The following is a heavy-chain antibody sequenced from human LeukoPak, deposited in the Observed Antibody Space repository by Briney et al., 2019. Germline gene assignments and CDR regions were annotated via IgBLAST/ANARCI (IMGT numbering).Heavy chain of an antibody. CDR1: AGSISSYY. D-gene: IGHD5-18*01. V-gene: IGHV4-34*01. Sequence: PSETLSLTCTVSAGSISSYYWSWIRQPPGKGLEWIGEINHSGSTNYNPSLKSRVTISVDTSKNQFSLKLSSVTAADTAVYYCARGLYVSYGYPYYYYGMDVWGQGTTVTVSS. CDR3: ARGLYVSYGYPYYYYGMDV. CDR2: INHSGST. J-gene: IGHJ6*02.